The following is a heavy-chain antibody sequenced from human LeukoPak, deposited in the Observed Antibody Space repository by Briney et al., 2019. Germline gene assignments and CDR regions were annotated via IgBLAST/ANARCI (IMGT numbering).Heavy chain of an antibody. J-gene: IGHJ4*02. Sequence: SETLSLTCAVYGGSFSGYYWSWIRQPPGKGLEWIGEINHSGSTNYNPSLKSRVTISVATSKNQFSLKLSSVTAADTAVYYCARLAVAGRRHGDWGQGTLVTVSS. CDR3: ARLAVAGRRHGD. CDR1: GGSFSGYY. V-gene: IGHV4-34*01. CDR2: INHSGST. D-gene: IGHD6-19*01.